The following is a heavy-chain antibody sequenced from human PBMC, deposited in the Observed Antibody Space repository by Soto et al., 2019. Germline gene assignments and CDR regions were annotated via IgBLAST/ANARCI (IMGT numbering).Heavy chain of an antibody. CDR1: GFTFISYA. V-gene: IGHV3-64*01. J-gene: IGHJ4*02. CDR3: ARRDGYNFDY. D-gene: IGHD5-12*01. CDR2: ISSNGGST. Sequence: PGGSLRLSCAASGFTFISYAMHWVRQAPWKGLEYVSAISSNGGSTYYANSVKGRFTISRDNSKNTLYLQMGSLRAEDMAVYYCARRDGYNFDYWGQGTLVTVSS.